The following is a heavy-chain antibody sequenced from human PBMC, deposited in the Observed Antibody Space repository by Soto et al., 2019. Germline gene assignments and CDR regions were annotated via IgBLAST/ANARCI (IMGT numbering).Heavy chain of an antibody. CDR1: GDSFTSSW. D-gene: IGHD3-10*01. V-gene: IGHV5-10-1*01. Sequence: PGKSLTLSCKGSGDSFTSSWISGVRQMPGKGLEWMGRIDPSDSYTNYSPSFQGHVTISADKSISTAYLQWSSLKASDTAMYYCARFSMDGMDVWGQGTTVTVSS. J-gene: IGHJ6*01. CDR3: ARFSMDGMDV. CDR2: IDPSDSYT.